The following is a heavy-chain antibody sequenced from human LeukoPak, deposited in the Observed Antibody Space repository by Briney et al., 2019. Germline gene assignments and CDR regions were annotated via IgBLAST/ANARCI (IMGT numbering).Heavy chain of an antibody. CDR3: ARGLMGGYPLFEY. Sequence: LPGGSLRLSCAASGFTFSTYAMNWVRQAPGKGLEWVSSISGSGGSPYYADSVKGRFTISRDNSKNTLYLQMNSLRAEDTALYYCARGLMGGYPLFEYWGQGALVTVSS. D-gene: IGHD3-22*01. CDR1: GFTFSTYA. J-gene: IGHJ4*02. V-gene: IGHV3-23*01. CDR2: ISGSGGSP.